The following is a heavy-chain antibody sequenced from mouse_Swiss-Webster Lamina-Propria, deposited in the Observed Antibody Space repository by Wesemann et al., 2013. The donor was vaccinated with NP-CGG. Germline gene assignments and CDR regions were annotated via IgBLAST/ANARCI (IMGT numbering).Heavy chain of an antibody. V-gene: IGHV1-69*01. J-gene: IGHJ3*01. CDR1: GYTFTSYW. CDR3: AKDYYGSSLAY. D-gene: IGHD1-1*01. CDR2: IDPSDSYT. Sequence: QVQLQQPGAELVMPGASVKLSCKASGYTFTSYWMHRVKQRPGQGLEWIGEIDPSDSYTNYNQKFKGKATLTVDKSSSTAYMQLSSLTSEDSAVYYCAKDYYGSSLAYWGQGTLVTVSA.